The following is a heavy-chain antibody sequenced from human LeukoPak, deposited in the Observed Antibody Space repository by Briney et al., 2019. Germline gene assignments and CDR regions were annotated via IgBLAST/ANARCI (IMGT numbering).Heavy chain of an antibody. CDR1: GGSISSYY. V-gene: IGHV4-4*07. Sequence: PSETLSLTCTVSGGSISSYYWSWIRQPAGKGLEWIGRIYTSGSTNYNPSLKSRVTISVDTSKNQFSLKLSSVTAADTAVYYCARGHNPSFYYDSSGYYGYWGQGTLVTVSS. D-gene: IGHD3-22*01. CDR2: IYTSGST. J-gene: IGHJ4*02. CDR3: ARGHNPSFYYDSSGYYGY.